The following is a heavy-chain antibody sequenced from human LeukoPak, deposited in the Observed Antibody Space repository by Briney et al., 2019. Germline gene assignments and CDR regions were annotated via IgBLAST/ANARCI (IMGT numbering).Heavy chain of an antibody. CDR3: ARQKDVLRFLEWFPNWFDP. J-gene: IGHJ5*02. D-gene: IGHD3-3*01. CDR1: GGSISSSSYY. CDR2: IYYSGST. V-gene: IGHV4-39*01. Sequence: PSETLSLTCTVSGGSISSSSYYWGWIRQPPGKGLEWIGSIYYSGSTYYNPSLKSRVTISVDTSKNQFSLKLSSVTAADTAVYYCARQKDVLRFLEWFPNWFDPWGQGTLVTVSS.